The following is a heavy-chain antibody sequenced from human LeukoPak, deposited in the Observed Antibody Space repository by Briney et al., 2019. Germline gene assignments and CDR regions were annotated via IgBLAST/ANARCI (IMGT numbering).Heavy chain of an antibody. CDR2: INGSGGST. J-gene: IGHJ4*02. CDR3: AKDRTVTISSWYFDY. CDR1: GFTFSSYA. Sequence: GGSLRLSCAASGFTFSSYAMSWVRQAPGKGLEWVSAINGSGGSTYYADSVKGRFTISRDNSKNTLYLQMNSLRAEDTAVYYCAKDRTVTISSWYFDYWGQGTLVTVSS. V-gene: IGHV3-23*01. D-gene: IGHD3-9*01.